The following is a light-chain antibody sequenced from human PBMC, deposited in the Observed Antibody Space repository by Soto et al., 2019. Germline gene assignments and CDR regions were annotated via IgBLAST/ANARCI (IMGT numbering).Light chain of an antibody. CDR3: QQHFGSPFT. CDR2: DAS. Sequence: EIVLTQSPGTLSLSPGERATLSCRASQSIPKNYLAWYQQKPGQAPRLLIHDASSRATGIPDRFSGSGSGTDFALTISRLEPEDFAVYYCQQHFGSPFTFGPGTKVDIK. CDR1: QSIPKNY. J-gene: IGKJ3*01. V-gene: IGKV3-20*01.